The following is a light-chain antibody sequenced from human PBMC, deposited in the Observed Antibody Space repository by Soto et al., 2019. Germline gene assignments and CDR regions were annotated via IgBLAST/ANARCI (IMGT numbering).Light chain of an antibody. CDR1: QSISTW. V-gene: IGKV1-12*01. Sequence: DIQMTQSPSSVSASVGDRVTITCRASQSISTWLAWYQQKTGTPPNILIFTASYLPSGVPSRFRGSGSGTDFTLTINGLQPEDFSTYYCQQSKSFPWTFGQGTKVDIK. CDR2: TAS. J-gene: IGKJ1*01. CDR3: QQSKSFPWT.